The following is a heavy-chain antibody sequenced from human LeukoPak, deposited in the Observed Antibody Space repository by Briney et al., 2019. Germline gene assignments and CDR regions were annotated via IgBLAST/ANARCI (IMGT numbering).Heavy chain of an antibody. V-gene: IGHV5-51*01. J-gene: IGHJ4*02. CDR1: GYSFTSYW. CDR3: TRRDSSWYYFDY. D-gene: IGHD6-13*01. CDR2: MYPGDSDI. Sequence: GESLKISCKGSGYSFTSYWIGWVRQMPGKGLEWMGIMYPGDSDIRYSPSFQGQVTISADKSISTAYLQWSSLKASDTAMYYCTRRDSSWYYFDYWGQGTLVTVSS.